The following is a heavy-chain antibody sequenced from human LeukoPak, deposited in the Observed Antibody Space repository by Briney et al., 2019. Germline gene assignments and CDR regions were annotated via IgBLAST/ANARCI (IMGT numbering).Heavy chain of an antibody. V-gene: IGHV3-15*07. J-gene: IGHJ4*02. CDR1: GFTFNDAW. D-gene: IGHD4-17*01. CDR2: IRRKTESGTT. Sequence: GGSLRLSCAASGFTFNDAWMNGLRQAPGKGLECVGRIRRKTESGTTDYDAPLNGILTISRDDSKSTVYLQMNSLKTEDTAVYYCTTGNYGPYWGQGTLVTVRS. CDR3: TTGNYGPY.